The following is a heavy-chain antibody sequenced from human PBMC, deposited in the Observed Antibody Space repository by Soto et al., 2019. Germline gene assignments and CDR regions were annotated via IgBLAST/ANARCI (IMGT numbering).Heavy chain of an antibody. CDR1: GFTFSNFA. Sequence: GGSLRLSCAASGFTFSNFAMYWVRQAPGKGLEWVTVISYDGSHKCYADSVKGRFTISRDNSKNTLYLQMNNLRAEDSAVYFCARDYSYQRAMDVWGQGTTVTVSS. V-gene: IGHV3-30-3*01. J-gene: IGHJ6*02. CDR3: ARDYSYQRAMDV. D-gene: IGHD2-15*01. CDR2: ISYDGSHK.